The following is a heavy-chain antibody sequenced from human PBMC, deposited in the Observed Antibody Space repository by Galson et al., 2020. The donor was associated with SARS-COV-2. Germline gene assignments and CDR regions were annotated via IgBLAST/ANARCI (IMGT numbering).Heavy chain of an antibody. Sequence: SQTLSLTCTVSGGSISSYYWNWIRQPPGKGLEWIGYISYSGSTNYNPSLKSRVTISLDTSKNQFSLRLSSVTAADTAVYYCARADCSTTTCYRVDWFDPWGQGTLVTVSA. CDR2: ISYSGST. CDR3: ARADCSTTTCYRVDWFDP. V-gene: IGHV4-59*01. J-gene: IGHJ5*02. CDR1: GGSISSYY. D-gene: IGHD2-2*02.